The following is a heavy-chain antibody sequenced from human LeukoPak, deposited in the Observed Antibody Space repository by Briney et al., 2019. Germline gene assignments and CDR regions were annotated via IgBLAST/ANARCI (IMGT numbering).Heavy chain of an antibody. V-gene: IGHV1-69*04. CDR2: IIPILGIA. CDR1: GGTFSSYA. CDR3: ASSRPRYCSGTSCYTVYYYGMDV. J-gene: IGHJ6*02. Sequence: SVKVSCKASGGTFSSYAISWVRQAHGQGLEWMGRIIPILGIANYAQKFQGRVTITADKSTSTAYMELSSLRSEDTAVYYCASSRPRYCSGTSCYTVYYYGMDVWGQGTTVTVSS. D-gene: IGHD2-2*02.